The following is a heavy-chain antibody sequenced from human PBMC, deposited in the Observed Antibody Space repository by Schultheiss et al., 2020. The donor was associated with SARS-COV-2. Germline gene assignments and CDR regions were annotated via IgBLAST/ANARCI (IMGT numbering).Heavy chain of an antibody. CDR2: IYYSGST. CDR1: GGSISSGGYY. J-gene: IGHJ4*02. D-gene: IGHD3-10*01. CDR3: ARDRGRGYFDY. Sequence: SETLSLTCTVSGGSISSGGYYWSWIRQPPGKGLEWIGSIYYSGSTYYNPSLKSRVTISVDTSKNQFSLKLSSVTAADTAVYYCARDRGRGYFDYWGQGTLVTVSS. V-gene: IGHV4-39*02.